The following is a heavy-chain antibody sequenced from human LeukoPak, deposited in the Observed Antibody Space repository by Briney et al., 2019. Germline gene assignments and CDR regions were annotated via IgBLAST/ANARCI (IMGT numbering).Heavy chain of an antibody. D-gene: IGHD3-22*01. CDR1: GYSFTSYW. V-gene: IGHV5-51*01. CDR2: IYPGDSDT. CDR3: ARRRTYYYDSSGYYYYYYYMDV. J-gene: IGHJ6*03. Sequence: GESLKISSKGSGYSFTSYWIGWVRQMPGKRLEWMGIIYPGDSDTRYSPSFQGQVTISADKSISTAYLPWSSLKASDTAMYYCARRRTYYYDSSGYYYYYYYMDVWGKGTTVTVSS.